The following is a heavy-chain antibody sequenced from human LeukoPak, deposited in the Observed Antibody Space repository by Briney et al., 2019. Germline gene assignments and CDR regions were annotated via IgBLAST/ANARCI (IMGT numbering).Heavy chain of an antibody. D-gene: IGHD6-6*01. V-gene: IGHV3-33*06. CDR2: IWYDGSNK. J-gene: IGHJ4*02. Sequence: GRSLRLSCAASGFTFSSYGMHWVRLAPGKGLEWVAVIWYDGSNKYYADSVKGRFTISRDNSKNTLYLQMNSLRAEDTAVYYCAKGSEYSSSVFDYWGQGTLVTVSS. CDR3: AKGSEYSSSVFDY. CDR1: GFTFSSYG.